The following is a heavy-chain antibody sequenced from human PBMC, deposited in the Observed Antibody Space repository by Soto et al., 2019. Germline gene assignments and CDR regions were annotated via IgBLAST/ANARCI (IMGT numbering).Heavy chain of an antibody. J-gene: IGHJ6*02. V-gene: IGHV3-30*03. Sequence: QEQLVESGGGAVQPGRSLRLSCTASGFSFSSYDMHWVRQAPGEGLEWVSAMSFDGSYKHYADSVKGRFTISRDNSENTLYLQMNGLRPEDTAVYFCARGMIRGVVYYGVEVCGQGTTVTVS. CDR3: ARGMIRGVVYYGVEV. D-gene: IGHD3-10*01. CDR2: MSFDGSYK. CDR1: GFSFSSYD.